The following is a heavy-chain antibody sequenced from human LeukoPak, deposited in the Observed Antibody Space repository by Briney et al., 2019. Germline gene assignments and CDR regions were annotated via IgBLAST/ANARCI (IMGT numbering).Heavy chain of an antibody. J-gene: IGHJ4*02. CDR1: GFTFSSCE. Sequence: GGSLRLSCAASGFTFSSCEMNWVRQAPGKGLEWVSYISSSGSTIYYADSVKGRFTISRDNAKNSLYLQMSSLRAEDTAVYYCAKVPHYGGNSPYFDSWGQGTLVTVSS. CDR2: ISSSGSTI. D-gene: IGHD4-23*01. CDR3: AKVPHYGGNSPYFDS. V-gene: IGHV3-48*03.